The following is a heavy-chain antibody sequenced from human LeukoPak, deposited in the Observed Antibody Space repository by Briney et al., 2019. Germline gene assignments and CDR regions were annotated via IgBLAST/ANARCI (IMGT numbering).Heavy chain of an antibody. CDR2: ISCSGGST. J-gene: IGHJ3*02. CDR3: AKDRGYGYDILTGYYPDDAFDI. V-gene: IGHV3-23*01. CDR1: GFTFSSYA. Sequence: PGGSLRLSCAASGFTFSSYAMSWVRQAPGKGLEWVSAISCSGGSTYYADSLKGRFTISRDNSKNTLYLQMNSLRAEDTAVYYCAKDRGYGYDILTGYYPDDAFDIWGQGTMVTVSS. D-gene: IGHD3-9*01.